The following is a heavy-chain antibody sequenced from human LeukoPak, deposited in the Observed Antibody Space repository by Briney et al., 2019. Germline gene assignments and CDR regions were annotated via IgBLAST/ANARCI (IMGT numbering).Heavy chain of an antibody. J-gene: IGHJ4*02. Sequence: GGSLRLSCAASGFTFSSYGMPWVRQAPGKGLEWVAFIRYDGSNKYYADSVKGRFTISRDNSKNTLYLQMNSLRAEDTAVYYCAKDRLLAYGSGSSFDYWGQGTLVTVSS. CDR2: IRYDGSNK. V-gene: IGHV3-30*02. CDR3: AKDRLLAYGSGSSFDY. D-gene: IGHD3-10*01. CDR1: GFTFSSYG.